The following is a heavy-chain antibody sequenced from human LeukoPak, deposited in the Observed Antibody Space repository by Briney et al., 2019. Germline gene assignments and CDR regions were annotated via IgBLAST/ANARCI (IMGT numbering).Heavy chain of an antibody. CDR2: ISAYNGNT. D-gene: IGHD2-15*01. V-gene: IGHV1-18*01. CDR1: GYTFTSYG. CDR3: AREVPCSGGSCYPNWFDP. Sequence: ASVKVSCKASGYTFTSYGISWVRQAPGQGLEWMGWISAYNGNTNYAQKFQGRVTMTRNTSISTAYMELSSLRSEDTAVYYCAREVPCSGGSCYPNWFDPWGQGTLVTVSS. J-gene: IGHJ5*02.